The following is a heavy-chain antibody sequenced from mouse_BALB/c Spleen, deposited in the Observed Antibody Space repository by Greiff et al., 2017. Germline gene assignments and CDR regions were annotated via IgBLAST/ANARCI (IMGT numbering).Heavy chain of an antibody. CDR1: GYTFTSYD. CDR2: IDPANGNT. V-gene: IGHV14-1*02. J-gene: IGHJ3*01. CDR3: ARNDYDEVWFAY. Sequence: VQLQQSGPELVKPGALVKISCKASGYTFTSYDINWVKQRPEQGLEWIGRIDPANGNTKYDPKFQGKATITADTSSNTAYLELSSLTSEDTAVYYCARNDYDEVWFAYWGQGTLVTVSA. D-gene: IGHD2-4*01.